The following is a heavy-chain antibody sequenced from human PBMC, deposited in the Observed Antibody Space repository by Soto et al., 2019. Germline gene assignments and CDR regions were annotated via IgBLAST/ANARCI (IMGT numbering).Heavy chain of an antibody. CDR3: ARSFYP. Sequence: QVQLQEWGPGLVTPSETLSLTCIVSGGSMSSFYWSWIRQPPGKGLEWVGGIYYNGSATYNPSLKSRVTMSVDMSKNHLFLTLNSVTAADTAVCYCARSFYPWGQGTLVTVSS. CDR2: IYYNGSA. J-gene: IGHJ5*02. CDR1: GGSMSSFY. V-gene: IGHV4-59*01.